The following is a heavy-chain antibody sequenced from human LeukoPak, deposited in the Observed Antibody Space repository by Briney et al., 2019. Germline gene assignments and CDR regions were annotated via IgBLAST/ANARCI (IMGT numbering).Heavy chain of an antibody. Sequence: SVKVSCKASGGTFSSYAISWVRQAPGQGLEWTGGIIPIFGTANYAQKFQGRVTITADESTSTAYMELSSLRSEDTAVYYCAAVKSGSSWYLLFDYWGQGTLVTVSS. CDR1: GGTFSSYA. CDR2: IIPIFGTA. D-gene: IGHD6-13*01. CDR3: AAVKSGSSWYLLFDY. V-gene: IGHV1-69*13. J-gene: IGHJ4*02.